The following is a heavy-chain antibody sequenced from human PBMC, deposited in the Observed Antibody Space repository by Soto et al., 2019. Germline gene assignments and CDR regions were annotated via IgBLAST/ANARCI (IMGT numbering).Heavy chain of an antibody. D-gene: IGHD6-19*01. CDR2: INHSGST. V-gene: IGHV4-34*01. CDR3: ARRGHSSGLDL. CDR1: GGSFSGYY. Sequence: TLSLTCAVYGGSFSGYYWSWIRQPPGKGLEWIGEINHSGSTNYNPSLKSRVTISVDTSKNQFSLKLSSVTAADTAVYYCARRGHSSGLDLCAQRTLVTVYS. J-gene: IGHJ4*02.